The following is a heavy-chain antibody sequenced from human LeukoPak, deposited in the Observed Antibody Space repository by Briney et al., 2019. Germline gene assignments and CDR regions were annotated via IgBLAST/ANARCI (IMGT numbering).Heavy chain of an antibody. J-gene: IGHJ4*02. V-gene: IGHV1-69*13. CDR3: ARGLRFLEWFEAHGFDY. CDR2: IIPIFGTA. CDR1: GGTFSSYA. D-gene: IGHD3-3*01. Sequence: ASVKVSCKASGGTFSSYAISWVRQAPGQGLEWMGGIIPIFGTANYAQKFQGRVTITADESTSTAYMELSSLRSEDTAVYYCARGLRFLEWFEAHGFDYWGQGTLVTVSS.